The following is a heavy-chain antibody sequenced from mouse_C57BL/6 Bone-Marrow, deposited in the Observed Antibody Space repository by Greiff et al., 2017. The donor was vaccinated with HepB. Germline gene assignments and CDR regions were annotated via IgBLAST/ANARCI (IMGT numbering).Heavy chain of an antibody. Sequence: VQLKQSGAELVRPGSSVKMSCKTSGYTFTSYGINWVKQRPGQGLEWIGYIYIGNGYTEYNEKFKGKATLTSDTSSSTAYMQLSSLTSEDSAIYFCARIIYYYGSSHWYFDVWGTGTTVTVSS. CDR1: GYTFTSYG. CDR3: ARIIYYYGSSHWYFDV. J-gene: IGHJ1*03. V-gene: IGHV1-58*01. CDR2: IYIGNGYT. D-gene: IGHD1-1*01.